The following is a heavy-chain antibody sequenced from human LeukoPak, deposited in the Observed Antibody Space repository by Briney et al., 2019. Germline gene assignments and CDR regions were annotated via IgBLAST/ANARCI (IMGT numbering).Heavy chain of an antibody. Sequence: SETLSLTCAVYGGSFSGYYWSWVRQPPGKGLEWIGEINHSGSTNYNPSLKSRVTISVDTSKNQFSLKLSSVTAADTAVYYCASGIAVAGLYYFDYWGQGTLVTVSS. CDR2: INHSGST. CDR1: GGSFSGYY. J-gene: IGHJ4*02. D-gene: IGHD6-19*01. CDR3: ASGIAVAGLYYFDY. V-gene: IGHV4-34*01.